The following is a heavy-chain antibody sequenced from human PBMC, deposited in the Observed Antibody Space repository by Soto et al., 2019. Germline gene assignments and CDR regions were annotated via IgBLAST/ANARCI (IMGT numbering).Heavy chain of an antibody. D-gene: IGHD1-26*01. Sequence: PGGALRRSCAASGCSCSSNAMTWVRQAPGRGLEWVSAISGSGSPTYYADSVKGRFTISRDNSKNTLYLQMNSLRADDTAVYYCARDMSGGTYNYYYGMDVWGQGTTVTVSS. CDR1: GCSCSSNA. CDR2: ISGSGSPT. J-gene: IGHJ6*02. V-gene: IGHV3-23*01. CDR3: ARDMSGGTYNYYYGMDV.